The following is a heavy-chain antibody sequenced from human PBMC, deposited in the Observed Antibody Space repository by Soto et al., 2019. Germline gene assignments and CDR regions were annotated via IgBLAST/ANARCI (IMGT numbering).Heavy chain of an antibody. J-gene: IGHJ4*02. D-gene: IGHD5-18*01. CDR3: ATSSIIGYSYGSYYFDY. CDR1: GFTFSSYG. CDR2: ISYDGSNK. V-gene: IGHV3-30*03. Sequence: QVQLVESGGGVVQPGRSLRLSCAASGFTFSSYGMHWVRQAPGKGLEWVGVISYDGSNKYYADSVKGRFTISRDNSKNALYLQMSSLRAEDTAVYYWATSSIIGYSYGSYYFDYWGQGNLVTVSS.